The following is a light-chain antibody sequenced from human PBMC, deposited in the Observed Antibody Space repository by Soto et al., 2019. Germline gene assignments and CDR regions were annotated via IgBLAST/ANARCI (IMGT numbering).Light chain of an antibody. Sequence: DIQLTQSPSSLSASVGDSVTITCRASQSISTYLNWYQQIPGKVPKVLIYSASSLHNGVPSRFSGSGSGTDFTLTISSLQPEDFGTYYCQQSYSTPRSFGQGTTLEIK. CDR3: QQSYSTPRS. CDR2: SAS. J-gene: IGKJ2*01. CDR1: QSISTY. V-gene: IGKV1-39*01.